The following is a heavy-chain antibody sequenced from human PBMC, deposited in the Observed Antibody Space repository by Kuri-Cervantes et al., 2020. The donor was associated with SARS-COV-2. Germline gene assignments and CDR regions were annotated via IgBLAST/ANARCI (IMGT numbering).Heavy chain of an antibody. CDR3: ASNGWGFRNPGGVSGFDY. CDR2: ISSSSSTI. D-gene: IGHD3-16*01. J-gene: IGHJ4*02. Sequence: GGSLRLSCAAPGFTFSSYSMNWVRQAPGKGLEWVSYISSSSSTIYYADSVKGRFTISRDNAKNSLYLQMNSLRAEDTAVYYCASNGWGFRNPGGVSGFDYWGQGTLVTVSS. CDR1: GFTFSSYS. V-gene: IGHV3-48*01.